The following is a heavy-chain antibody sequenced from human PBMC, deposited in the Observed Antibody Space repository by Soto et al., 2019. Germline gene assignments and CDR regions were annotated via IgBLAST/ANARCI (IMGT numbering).Heavy chain of an antibody. CDR2: INPNSGGT. V-gene: IGHV1-2*04. CDR3: ASCITMARSTRLCGMEV. Sequence: ASVKVSCKASGYTFTGYYMHWVRQAPGQGLEWMGWINPNSGGTNYAQKFQGWVTMTRDSSISTAYMELSRLRSDDTAVYYCASCITMARSTRLCGMEVWGQGTTVTVSS. D-gene: IGHD3-10*01. J-gene: IGHJ6*02. CDR1: GYTFTGYY.